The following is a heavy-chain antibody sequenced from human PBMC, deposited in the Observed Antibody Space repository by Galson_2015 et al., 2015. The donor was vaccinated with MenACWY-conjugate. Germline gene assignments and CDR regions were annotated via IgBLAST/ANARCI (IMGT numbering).Heavy chain of an antibody. Sequence: SLRLSCAASGFIFTSFRMTWVRQAPGKGLEWVSSMSSTGRNINYADSVKGRFTISRDNAKNSLFLEMNSLRVEDTAVYYCARGSLSASRDYWGQGIMVTVSS. CDR1: GFIFTSFR. CDR2: MSSTGRNI. V-gene: IGHV3-21*01. J-gene: IGHJ4*02. CDR3: ARGSLSASRDY.